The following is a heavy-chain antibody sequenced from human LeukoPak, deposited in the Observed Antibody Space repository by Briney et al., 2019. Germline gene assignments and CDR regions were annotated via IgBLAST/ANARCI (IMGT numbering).Heavy chain of an antibody. V-gene: IGHV1-69*01. D-gene: IGHD2-15*01. CDR3: ARDGGGADGVVVVAATPVWFDP. CDR2: IIPIFGTA. Sequence: ASVKVPCKASGGTFSSYAISWVRQAPGQGLEWMGGIIPIFGTANYAQKFQGRVTITADESTSTAYMELSSLRSEDTAVYYCARDGGGADGVVVVAATPVWFDPWGQGTLVTVSS. CDR1: GGTFSSYA. J-gene: IGHJ5*02.